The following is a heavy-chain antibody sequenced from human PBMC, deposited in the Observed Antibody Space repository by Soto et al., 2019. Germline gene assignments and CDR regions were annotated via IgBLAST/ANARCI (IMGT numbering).Heavy chain of an antibody. Sequence: QVQLVQSGAEVKKPGSSVKVSCKASGGTFSSYAISWVRQAPGQGLEWMGGIIPIFGTANYAQTFQGRVTINADESTSTAYMERSRLRSEDTAVYYCASESRYCSGGSCYFLPGIDYWGQGTLVTVSS. J-gene: IGHJ4*02. CDR1: GGTFSSYA. CDR3: ASESRYCSGGSCYFLPGIDY. CDR2: IIPIFGTA. D-gene: IGHD2-15*01. V-gene: IGHV1-69*12.